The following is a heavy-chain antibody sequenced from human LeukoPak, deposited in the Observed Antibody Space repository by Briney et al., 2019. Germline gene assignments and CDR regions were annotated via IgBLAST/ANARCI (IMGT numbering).Heavy chain of an antibody. D-gene: IGHD3-3*01. J-gene: IGHJ3*02. CDR3: ARGAIFGVVITRSAFDI. CDR1: GFTFSSYA. CDR2: ISYDGSNK. Sequence: PGRSLRLSCAASGFTFSSYAMHWVRQAPGKGLEWVAVISYDGSNKYYADSVKGRFTISRDNSKNTPYLQMNSLRAEDTAVYYCARGAIFGVVITRSAFDIWGQGTMVTVSS. V-gene: IGHV3-30*04.